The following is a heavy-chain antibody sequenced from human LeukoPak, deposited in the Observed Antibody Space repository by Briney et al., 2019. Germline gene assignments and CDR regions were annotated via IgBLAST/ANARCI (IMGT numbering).Heavy chain of an antibody. V-gene: IGHV3-23*01. CDR1: GFTFSSYA. J-gene: IGHJ4*02. CDR3: AKDNWFGVVTVFDY. Sequence: HSGGSLRLSCAASGFTFSSYAMSWVRQAPGKGLEWVSAISGSGGSTYYADSVKGRFTISRDNSKNTLYLQMNSLRAEDTAVYYCAKDNWFGVVTVFDYWGQGTLVTVSS. D-gene: IGHD3-3*01. CDR2: ISGSGGST.